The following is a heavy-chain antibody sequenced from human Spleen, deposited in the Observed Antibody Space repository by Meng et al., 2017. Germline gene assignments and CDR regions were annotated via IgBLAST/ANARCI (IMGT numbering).Heavy chain of an antibody. J-gene: IGHJ4*02. CDR2: INHSGST. Sequence: VHLRHWGAGLLNPSGTLSLTCVVSGGSFSDYSGRWIRQPPGKGLEWIGEINHSGSTNYNPSLESRATISVDTSQNNLSLKLSSVTAADSAVYYCARGPTTMAHDFDYWGQGTLVTVSS. CDR1: GGSFSDYS. D-gene: IGHD4-11*01. CDR3: ARGPTTMAHDFDY. V-gene: IGHV4-34*01.